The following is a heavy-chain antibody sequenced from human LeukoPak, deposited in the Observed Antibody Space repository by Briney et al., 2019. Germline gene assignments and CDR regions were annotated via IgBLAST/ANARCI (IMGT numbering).Heavy chain of an antibody. J-gene: IGHJ4*02. CDR1: GGSISSYY. D-gene: IGHD2-2*02. V-gene: IGHV4-59*08. CDR2: IYYTGNS. CDR3: ARRYTNSWFFDY. Sequence: SETLSLTCTVSGGSISSYYWSWIRQPPGKGLEWLGYIYYTGNSNYNPSLESRVTMSLDTSTNQFSLRLSSVTAADTAVYYCARRYTNSWFFDYWGQGALVTVSS.